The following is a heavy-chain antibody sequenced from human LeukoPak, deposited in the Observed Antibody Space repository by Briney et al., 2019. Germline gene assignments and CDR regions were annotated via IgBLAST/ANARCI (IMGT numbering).Heavy chain of an antibody. D-gene: IGHD4-17*01. CDR2: IWYDGSNK. CDR3: AKGGAFGDRTYYFDS. CDR1: GFTFSSYA. J-gene: IGHJ4*02. Sequence: GGSLRLSCAGSGFTFSSYAMNWVRQAPGKGLEWVAVIWYDGSNKYYADSVKGRFTISRDNSKNTVYLQINSLRAEDTAVYYCAKGGAFGDRTYYFDSWGQGILVTVSS. V-gene: IGHV3-33*06.